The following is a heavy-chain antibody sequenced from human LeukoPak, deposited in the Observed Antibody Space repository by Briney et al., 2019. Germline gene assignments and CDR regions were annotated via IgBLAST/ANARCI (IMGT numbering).Heavy chain of an antibody. Sequence: GGSLRLSCAASGFNFSSYAMNWVRQAPGKGLEWVTVISDGGHSTYYADSVKGRFTISRDNSKNTLYLQTNSLTAADTAVYFCAKSSDSLFSDYWGQGTLVTVSS. V-gene: IGHV3-23*01. CDR2: ISDGGHST. J-gene: IGHJ4*02. D-gene: IGHD2-21*02. CDR1: GFNFSSYA. CDR3: AKSSDSLFSDY.